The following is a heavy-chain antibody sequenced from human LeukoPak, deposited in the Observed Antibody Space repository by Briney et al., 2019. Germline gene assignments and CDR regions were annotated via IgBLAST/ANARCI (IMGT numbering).Heavy chain of an antibody. D-gene: IGHD3-22*01. J-gene: IGHJ4*02. Sequence: GASVKVSCKASGYTFTSYGISWVRQAPGQGLEWMGWISAYSGNTNYAQKLQGRVTMTTDTSTSTAYMELSSLRSEDTAVYYCAAEYYYDSSGPDYWGQETLVTVSS. CDR2: ISAYSGNT. V-gene: IGHV1-18*01. CDR3: AAEYYYDSSGPDY. CDR1: GYTFTSYG.